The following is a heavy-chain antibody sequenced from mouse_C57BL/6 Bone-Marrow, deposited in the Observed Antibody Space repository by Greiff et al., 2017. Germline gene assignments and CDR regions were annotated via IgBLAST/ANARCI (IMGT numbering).Heavy chain of an antibody. V-gene: IGHV1-75*01. D-gene: IGHD2-3*01. J-gene: IGHJ1*03. CDR1: GYTFTDYY. CDR2: IFPGSGST. CDR3: AKGYDGYYNWYFDV. Sequence: VQLQQSGPELVKPGASVKISCKASGYTFTDYYINWVKQRPGQGLEWIGWIFPGSGSTYYNEKFKGKATITVDKSSSTAYMLLSSLTSEDSAVYFCAKGYDGYYNWYFDVWGTGTTVTVSS.